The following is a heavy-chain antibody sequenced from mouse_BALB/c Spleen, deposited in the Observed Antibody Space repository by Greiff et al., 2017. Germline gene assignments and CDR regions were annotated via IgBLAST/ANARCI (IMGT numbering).Heavy chain of an antibody. CDR3: ARNYYGSAWFAY. J-gene: IGHJ3*01. V-gene: IGHV3-6*02. D-gene: IGHD1-1*01. Sequence: EVQRVESGPGLVKPSQSLSLTCSVTGYSITSGYYWNWIRQFPGNKLEWMGYISYDGSNNYNPSLKNRISITRDTSKNQFFLKLNSVTTEDTATYYCARNYYGSAWFAYWGQGTLVTVSA. CDR2: ISYDGSN. CDR1: GYSITSGYY.